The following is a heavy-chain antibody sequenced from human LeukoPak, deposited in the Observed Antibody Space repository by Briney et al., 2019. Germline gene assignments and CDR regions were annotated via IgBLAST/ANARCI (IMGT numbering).Heavy chain of an antibody. CDR2: IIPIFGTA. CDR3: AHLPNGHDDYGDYRLAYYFDY. CDR1: GYTFTSYY. D-gene: IGHD4-17*01. Sequence: SVTVSCKASGYTFTSYYMHWVRQAPGQGLEWMGGIIPIFGTANYAQKFQGRVTITADESTSTAYMELSSLRSEDTAVYYCAHLPNGHDDYGDYRLAYYFDYWGQGTLVTVSS. V-gene: IGHV1-69*13. J-gene: IGHJ4*02.